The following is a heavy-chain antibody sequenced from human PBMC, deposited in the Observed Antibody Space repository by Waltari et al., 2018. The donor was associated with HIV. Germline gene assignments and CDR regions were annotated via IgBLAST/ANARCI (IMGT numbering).Heavy chain of an antibody. CDR2: ISYEGSNK. D-gene: IGHD4-17*01. CDR1: GLTFSSYG. Sequence: QVQLVESGGGVVQPGRSLRLSCAASGLTFSSYGMHWVRQAPGKWLDWVAGISYEGSNKDYADSVKGRFTISRDNSKNKLYLQMSSLRAEDTAVYYCAKDKDSTVTTMFYYYGMDVWGQGTTVTVSS. CDR3: AKDKDSTVTTMFYYYGMDV. J-gene: IGHJ6*02. V-gene: IGHV3-30*18.